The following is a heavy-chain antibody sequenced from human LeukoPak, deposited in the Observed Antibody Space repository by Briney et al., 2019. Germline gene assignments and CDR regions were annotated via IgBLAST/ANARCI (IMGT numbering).Heavy chain of an antibody. Sequence: PSETLSLTCTVSGGSISSYYWSWIRQPPGKGLEWIGYVYYSGSTSYSPALKSRVTISVDTSKNHFSLNLSSVTAADTAVYYCARASNKPGYSSGWLDYWGQGILVTVSS. CDR3: ARASNKPGYSSGWLDY. V-gene: IGHV4-59*01. D-gene: IGHD6-19*01. J-gene: IGHJ4*02. CDR1: GGSISSYY. CDR2: VYYSGST.